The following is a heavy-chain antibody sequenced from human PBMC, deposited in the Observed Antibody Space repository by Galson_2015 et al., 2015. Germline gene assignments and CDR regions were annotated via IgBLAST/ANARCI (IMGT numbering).Heavy chain of an antibody. J-gene: IGHJ4*02. Sequence: LRLFSISPRLIACTDIHSWVRHAPAKGLQWLSVLYIVASTYYADSVKGRFTISRDNSKNTLYLQMNSLRAEDTAVYYCARGVYSSGRYVGFDYWGQGTLVTVSS. CDR2: LYIVAST. CDR3: ARGVYSSGRYVGFDY. CDR1: RLIACTDI. D-gene: IGHD6-19*01. V-gene: IGHV3-53*01.